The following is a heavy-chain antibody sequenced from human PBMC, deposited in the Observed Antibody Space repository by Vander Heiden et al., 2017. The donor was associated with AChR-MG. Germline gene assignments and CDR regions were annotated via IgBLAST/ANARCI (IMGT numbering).Heavy chain of an antibody. CDR1: GFTFSSYA. V-gene: IGHV3-30-3*01. CDR2: ISYDGSNK. CDR3: ARIAVEVSYYYMDV. D-gene: IGHD2-15*01. Sequence: QVQLVESGGGVVQPGRSLRLSCPASGFTFSSYAMHWVRQAPGKGLEWVAVISYDGSNKYYADSVKGRFTISRDNSKNTLYLQMNSLRAEDTAVYYCARIAVEVSYYYMDVWGKGTTVTVSS. J-gene: IGHJ6*03.